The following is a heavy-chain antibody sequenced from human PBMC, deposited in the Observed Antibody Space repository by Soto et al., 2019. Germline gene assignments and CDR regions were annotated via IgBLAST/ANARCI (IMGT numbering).Heavy chain of an antibody. CDR3: ARSGYSYGPNPLLY. Sequence: NPGKGLEWIGYIYYSGSTYYNPSLKSRVTISVDTSKNQFSLKLSSVTAADTAVYYCARSGYSYGPNPLLYWGQGTLVSVSS. D-gene: IGHD5-18*01. V-gene: IGHV4-31*02. CDR2: IYYSGST. J-gene: IGHJ4*02.